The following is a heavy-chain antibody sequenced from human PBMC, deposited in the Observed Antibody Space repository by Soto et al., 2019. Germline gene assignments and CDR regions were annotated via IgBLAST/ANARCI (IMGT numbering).Heavy chain of an antibody. Sequence: SETLSLTCTVSGGSISSGVYYCSWIREHPGKGLEWIGDIYYSVSTYYNPSLKSLVPISVDPSKNQFSLKVISVTAADTAGYYCAIERTGDIDYWGQGTLVTVSS. CDR3: AIERTGDIDY. CDR2: IYYSVST. D-gene: IGHD2-21*02. CDR1: GGSISSGVYY. J-gene: IGHJ4*02. V-gene: IGHV4-31*01.